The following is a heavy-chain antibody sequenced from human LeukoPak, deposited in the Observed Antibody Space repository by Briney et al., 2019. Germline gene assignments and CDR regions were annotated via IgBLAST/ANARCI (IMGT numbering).Heavy chain of an antibody. V-gene: IGHV1-69*04. CDR1: GGTFSSYA. Sequence: SVKVSCKASGGTFSSYAISWVRQAPGQGLEWMGRINPILGIANYAQKFQGRVTITADKSTSTAYMELSSLRSEDTAVYYCASHIAAAGPTRDYYYYGMDVWGQGTTVTVSS. CDR2: INPILGIA. D-gene: IGHD6-13*01. CDR3: ASHIAAAGPTRDYYYYGMDV. J-gene: IGHJ6*01.